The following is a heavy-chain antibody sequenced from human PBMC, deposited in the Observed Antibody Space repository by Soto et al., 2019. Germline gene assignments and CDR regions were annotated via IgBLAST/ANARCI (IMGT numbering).Heavy chain of an antibody. D-gene: IGHD3-3*01. Sequence: GASVKVSCKASGGTFRNHVFNWVRQAPGQGLEWMGGIIPIIGTPNYAQKFQGRVTITADASTNTVYLDVSSLRSQDTAFYYCAVSLYGVVLHYYYRMDVWGPGTSVTVSS. CDR3: AVSLYGVVLHYYYRMDV. CDR1: GGTFRNHV. V-gene: IGHV1-69*13. CDR2: IIPIIGTP. J-gene: IGHJ6*02.